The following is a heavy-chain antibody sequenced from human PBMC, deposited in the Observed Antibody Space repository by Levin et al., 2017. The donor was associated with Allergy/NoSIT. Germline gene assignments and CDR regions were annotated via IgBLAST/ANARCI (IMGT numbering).Heavy chain of an antibody. V-gene: IGHV3-23*01. CDR2: ISDSGANT. CDR1: GFTFSSYV. J-gene: IGHJ4*02. Sequence: GGSLRLSCAASGFTFSSYVMSWVRQGPGKGLEWVSVISDSGANTYYADSVKGRFTISRDNPKNTLYLQMNSLRAEDTAAYYCAKSISRYCSGGSCYSSFHYWGQGTLVTVSS. D-gene: IGHD2-15*01. CDR3: AKSISRYCSGGSCYSSFHY.